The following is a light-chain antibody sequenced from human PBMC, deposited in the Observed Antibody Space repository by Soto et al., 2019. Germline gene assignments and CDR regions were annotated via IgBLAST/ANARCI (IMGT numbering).Light chain of an antibody. J-gene: IGLJ2*01. Sequence: QSALTQPPSASGSPGQSVTISCTGTSGAVGGYNSVSWYQQHPGKPPKFIIYEVNKRPSGVLDRFSGSKSGNTASLTVSGLQAEDEADYYCSSYGGSNNFVVFGGGTKLTVL. CDR3: SSYGGSNNFVV. CDR2: EVN. V-gene: IGLV2-8*01. CDR1: SGAVGGYNS.